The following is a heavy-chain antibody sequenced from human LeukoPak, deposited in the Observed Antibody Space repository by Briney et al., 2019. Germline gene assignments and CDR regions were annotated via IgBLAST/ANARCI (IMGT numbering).Heavy chain of an antibody. V-gene: IGHV1-46*01. Sequence: RASVKVSCKASGYTFTYYYIHWVRQAPGQGLEWMGIINPSGGSTSYAQKFQGRVTLTRDTSTSTVYMELSSLRSEDTAVYYCARSPYTYGSLFYLDYWGQGTLVTVSS. J-gene: IGHJ4*02. CDR2: INPSGGST. CDR1: GYTFTYYY. D-gene: IGHD5-18*01. CDR3: ARSPYTYGSLFYLDY.